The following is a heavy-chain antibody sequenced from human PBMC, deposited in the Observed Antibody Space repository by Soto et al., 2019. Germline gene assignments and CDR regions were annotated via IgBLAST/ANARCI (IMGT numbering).Heavy chain of an antibody. Sequence: GESLKISCKGSGYSFTSYWISWARQMPGKGLEWMGIIYPGDSDTRYSPSFQGQVTISADKSISTAYLQWSSLKASDTAMYYCARRAHIVATYYYYGMDVWGQGTTVTVSS. CDR3: ARRAHIVATYYYYGMDV. D-gene: IGHD5-12*01. CDR2: IYPGDSDT. V-gene: IGHV5-51*01. J-gene: IGHJ6*02. CDR1: GYSFTSYW.